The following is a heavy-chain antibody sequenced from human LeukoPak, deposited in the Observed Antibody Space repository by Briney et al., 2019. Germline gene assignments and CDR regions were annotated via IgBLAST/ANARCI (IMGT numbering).Heavy chain of an antibody. V-gene: IGHV3-49*04. CDR1: GFTFGDYS. CDR2: IRSKAYGGTT. D-gene: IGHD1-26*01. CDR3: TRGRRATHDY. J-gene: IGHJ4*02. Sequence: GGSLRLSCTASGFTFGDYSMNWVRQAPGKGLEWVGFIRSKAYGGTTEYAASVKGRFTISRDDSKSIAYLQMNSLKTEDTAVYYCTRGRRATHDYWGERTLVSVST.